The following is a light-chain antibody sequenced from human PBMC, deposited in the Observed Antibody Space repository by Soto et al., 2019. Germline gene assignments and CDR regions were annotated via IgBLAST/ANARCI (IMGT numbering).Light chain of an antibody. Sequence: EHLLTQSPDTISSYAGAIATLFCRASEIINSCYLAWYQQKPGRAPRLLIYGASKRATGIPDRFSGSESGTDFTLTINSLEPEDSAVYYCKQYGRSPPFGKGQRREI. CDR3: KQYGRSPP. CDR1: EIINSCY. J-gene: IGKJ5*01. V-gene: IGKV3-20*01. CDR2: GAS.